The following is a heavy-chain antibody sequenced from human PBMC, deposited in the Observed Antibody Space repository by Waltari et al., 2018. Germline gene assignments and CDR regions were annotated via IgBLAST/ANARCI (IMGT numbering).Heavy chain of an antibody. CDR2: INPGRGDT. CDR3: ARRRSTAWYLQF. D-gene: IGHD6-13*01. J-gene: IGHJ1*01. CDR1: GYSFTRYD. Sequence: QIQLVQSGAEVKRPGASVSVSCKTSGYSFTRYDVHWWLQAPGQGLELVGWINPGRGDTTYSYTLQGRVTITRESSASTAYWDLKNVSSEDTATYDCARRRSTAWYLQFWGQGTLVTVTS. V-gene: IGHV1-3*01.